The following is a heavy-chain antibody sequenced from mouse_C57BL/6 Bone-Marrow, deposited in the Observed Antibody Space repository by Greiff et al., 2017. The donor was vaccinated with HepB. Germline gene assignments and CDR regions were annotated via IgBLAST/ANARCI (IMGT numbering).Heavy chain of an antibody. CDR2: IDPNSGGT. J-gene: IGHJ2*01. CDR1: GYTFTSYW. Sequence: QVQLQQPGAELVKPGASVKLSCKASGYTFTSYWMHWVKQRPGRGLEWIGRIDPNSGGTKYNEKFKSEATLTVDKPSSTAYMQLRTLTSEDSAGYDCARSGNLWDYVGWGQGTTLTVSS. CDR3: ARSGNLWDYVG. D-gene: IGHD2-4*01. V-gene: IGHV1-72*01.